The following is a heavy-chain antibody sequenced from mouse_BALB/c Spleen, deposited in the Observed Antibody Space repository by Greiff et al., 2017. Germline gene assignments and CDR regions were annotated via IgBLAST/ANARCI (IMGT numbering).Heavy chain of an antibody. V-gene: IGHV1S137*01. CDR3: ARGIDAMDY. J-gene: IGHJ4*01. CDR1: GYTFTDYA. Sequence: VQLKESGAELVRPGVSVKISCKGSGYTFTDYAMHWVKQSHAKSLEWIGVISTYYGDASYNQKFKGKATMTVDKSSSTAYMELARLTSEDSAIYYCARGIDAMDYWGQGTSVTVSS. CDR2: ISTYYGDA.